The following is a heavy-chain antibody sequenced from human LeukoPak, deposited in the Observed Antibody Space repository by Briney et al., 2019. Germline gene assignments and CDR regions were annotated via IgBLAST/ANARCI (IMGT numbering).Heavy chain of an antibody. CDR1: GFTFSRYA. V-gene: IGHV4-34*01. CDR3: ARGYSGSYRHGVSVVNWFDP. Sequence: PGGSLRLSCAASGFTFSRYAMSWVRQAPGKGLEWIGEINHSGSTNYNPSLKSRVTISVDTSKNQFSLKLSSVTAADTAVYYCARGYSGSYRHGVSVVNWFDPWGQGTLVTVSS. CDR2: INHSGST. D-gene: IGHD1-26*01. J-gene: IGHJ5*02.